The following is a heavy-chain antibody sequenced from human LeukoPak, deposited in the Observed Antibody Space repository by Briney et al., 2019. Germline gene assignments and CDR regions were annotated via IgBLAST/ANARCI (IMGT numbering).Heavy chain of an antibody. V-gene: IGHV4-4*07. CDR2: IYTSGST. CDR3: ARTPYYDILTGHYYYYMDV. J-gene: IGHJ6*03. D-gene: IGHD3-9*01. Sequence: SETLSLTCTVSGGSIGSYYWSWIRQPAGKGLEWIGRIYTSGSTNYNPSLKSRVTMSVDTSKNQFSLKLSSVTAADTAVYYCARTPYYDILTGHYYYYMDVWGKGTTVTVSS. CDR1: GGSIGSYY.